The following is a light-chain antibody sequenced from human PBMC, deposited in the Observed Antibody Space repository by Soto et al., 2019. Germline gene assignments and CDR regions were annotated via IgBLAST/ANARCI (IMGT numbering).Light chain of an antibody. CDR3: QHLNSYQIT. V-gene: IGKV1-5*01. CDR2: EAS. CDR1: QSISRW. Sequence: IQMTQSPATLSASVGDRVTITCRASQSISRWLTWYQQKPGKAPKLLIYEASSLESGVPSRFRVSRSLKGWTLTIGGLQPDDFATYYCQHLNSYQITLGQGTRLEIK. J-gene: IGKJ5*01.